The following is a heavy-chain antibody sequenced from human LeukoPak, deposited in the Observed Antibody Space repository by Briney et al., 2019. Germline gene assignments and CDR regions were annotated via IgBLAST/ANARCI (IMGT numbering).Heavy chain of an antibody. V-gene: IGHV5-51*01. D-gene: IGHD2-21*01. Sequence: GESLKISCKGSGYSFTGYWIGWVRQMPGKGLEWVGIIYPGGSDARYSPSFQGQVTISADKSISTAYLQWSSLKASDTAMYYCAVYLFDYYYMDVWGKGTTVTVSS. CDR1: GYSFTGYW. CDR3: AVYLFDYYYMDV. J-gene: IGHJ6*03. CDR2: IYPGGSDA.